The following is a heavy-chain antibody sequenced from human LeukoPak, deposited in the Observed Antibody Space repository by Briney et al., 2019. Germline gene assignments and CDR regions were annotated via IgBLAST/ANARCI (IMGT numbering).Heavy chain of an antibody. D-gene: IGHD5-18*01. CDR1: GFTFSKFA. Sequence: GGSLRLSCAASGFTFSKFAMSWVRQAPGKGLEYVSGISGSGARTYYADSVRGRFTISRDNSKNTLYLQMNSLRAEDTAVYYCAKDSKTAMVSFDYWGQGTLVTVSS. V-gene: IGHV3-23*01. CDR2: ISGSGART. J-gene: IGHJ4*02. CDR3: AKDSKTAMVSFDY.